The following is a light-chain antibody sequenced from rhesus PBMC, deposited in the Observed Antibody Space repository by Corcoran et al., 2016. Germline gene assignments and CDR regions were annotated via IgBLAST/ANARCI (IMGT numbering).Light chain of an antibody. CDR1: ENVNNY. CDR2: KAS. Sequence: DIQMTQSPSSLSASVGDRVTITCRATENVNNYLNWYQQKPGKAPNLLIYKASTLQSGVPSRFSGSGSGTDYTFTSSSLQPEDFAVYYCQQRNSYPYSFGQGTKVEIK. J-gene: IGKJ2*01. V-gene: IGKV1-74*01. CDR3: QQRNSYPYS.